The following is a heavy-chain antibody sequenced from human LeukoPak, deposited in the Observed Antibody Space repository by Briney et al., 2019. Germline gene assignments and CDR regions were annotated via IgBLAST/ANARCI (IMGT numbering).Heavy chain of an antibody. J-gene: IGHJ3*02. V-gene: IGHV3-23*01. D-gene: IGHD3-22*01. CDR2: ISGTGGNT. CDR3: AKTGGYYDTSDLYRPDVFDI. Sequence: GGSLRLACAASGFTFSNFAMSWVRQAPGKGLEWVSAISGTGGNTFYTDFVTGRFTISRDNSKNTLYVQMNSLRAEDTAVYYCAKTGGYYDTSDLYRPDVFDIWGQGTVVTVSS. CDR1: GFTFSNFA.